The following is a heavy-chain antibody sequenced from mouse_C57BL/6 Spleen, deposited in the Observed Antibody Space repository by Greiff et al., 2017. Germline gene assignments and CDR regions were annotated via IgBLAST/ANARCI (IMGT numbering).Heavy chain of an antibody. CDR2: IHPNSGST. D-gene: IGHD2-3*01. CDR1: GYTFTSYW. Sequence: VQLQQPGAELVKPGASVKLSCKASGYTFTSYWMHWVKQRPGQGLEWIGMIHPNSGSTNYNEKFKSKATLTVDKSSSTAYMQLSSLTSEDSAVYYCARGVYDGFPLAYWGQGTLVTVSA. V-gene: IGHV1-64*01. CDR3: ARGVYDGFPLAY. J-gene: IGHJ3*01.